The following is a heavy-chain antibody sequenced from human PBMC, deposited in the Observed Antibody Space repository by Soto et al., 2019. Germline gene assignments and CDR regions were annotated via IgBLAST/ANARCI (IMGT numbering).Heavy chain of an antibody. Sequence: QVQLQESGPGLVRPSETLSLTCTVSSDSISSYYWIWIRQSPGKGLEWIGYTDYSGNTNYNPSLKSRVTISGDTSKNQCSLRLSSVTAADTAVYYCARAVCDPLYYLDYWGQGTLVTVSS. CDR1: SDSISSYY. J-gene: IGHJ4*02. CDR2: TDYSGNT. D-gene: IGHD6-19*01. V-gene: IGHV4-59*08. CDR3: ARAVCDPLYYLDY.